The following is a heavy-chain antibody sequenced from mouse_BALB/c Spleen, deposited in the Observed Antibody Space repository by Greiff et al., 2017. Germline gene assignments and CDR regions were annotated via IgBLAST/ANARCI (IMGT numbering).Heavy chain of an antibody. CDR3: ATKSYNWDVDY. Sequence: VQLQQSGAELVRSGASVKLSCTASGFNIKDYYMHWVKQRPEQGLEWIGWIDPENGDTEYAPKFQGKATMTADTSSNTAYMQLSSLTSEDSAVYYCATKSYNWDVDYWGQGTTLTVSS. J-gene: IGHJ2*01. CDR1: GFNIKDYY. D-gene: IGHD4-1*01. CDR2: IDPENGDT. V-gene: IGHV14-4*02.